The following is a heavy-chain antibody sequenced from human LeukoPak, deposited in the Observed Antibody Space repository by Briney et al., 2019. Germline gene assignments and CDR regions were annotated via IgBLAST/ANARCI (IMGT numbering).Heavy chain of an antibody. Sequence: ASVTVSCKASGYTFTSYAMHWARQAPGQRLEWMGWINAGNGNTKYSQKFQGRVTITRDTSASTAYMELSSLRSEDTAVYYCARMSSIAARPPSGFDYWGQGTLVTVSS. CDR1: GYTFTSYA. D-gene: IGHD6-6*01. V-gene: IGHV1-3*01. CDR3: ARMSSIAARPPSGFDY. J-gene: IGHJ4*02. CDR2: INAGNGNT.